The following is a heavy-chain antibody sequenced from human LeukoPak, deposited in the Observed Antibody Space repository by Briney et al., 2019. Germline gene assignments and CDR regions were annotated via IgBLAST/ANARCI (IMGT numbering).Heavy chain of an antibody. CDR1: GFTFSDYY. J-gene: IGHJ4*02. V-gene: IGHV3-11*05. Sequence: GGSLRLSCAASGFTFSDYYMTWIRRAPGKGLEWVSYISSSSGFTKYADFVRGRFTISRDNAKNSLYLQMNTLRVDDTAVYYCARGSPPGDWGQGTLVTVSS. CDR2: ISSSSGFT. D-gene: IGHD3-16*01. CDR3: ARGSPPGD.